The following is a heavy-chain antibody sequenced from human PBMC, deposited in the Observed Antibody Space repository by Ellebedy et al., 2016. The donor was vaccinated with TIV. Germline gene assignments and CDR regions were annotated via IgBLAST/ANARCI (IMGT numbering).Heavy chain of an antibody. V-gene: IGHV6-1*01. CDR2: TYYRSTWYN. D-gene: IGHD5-12*01. CDR1: GDSVSSSSTA. CDR3: ARAPAGHSGYDYGSFYYGLDV. Sequence: LRLSCAISGDSVSSSSTAWNWIRQSPSRGLEWLGRTYYRSTWYNDYAPSVKSRITIRPDTSKSQFSLQLTSVTPEDTAVYYCARAPAGHSGYDYGSFYYGLDVWGQGTTVTVSS. J-gene: IGHJ6*02.